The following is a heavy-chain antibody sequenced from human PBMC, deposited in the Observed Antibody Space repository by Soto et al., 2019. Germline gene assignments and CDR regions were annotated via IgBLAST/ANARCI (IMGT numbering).Heavy chain of an antibody. D-gene: IGHD2-15*01. CDR1: GGSFSGYY. Sequence: SETLSLTCAVYGGSFSGYYWSWIRQPPGKGLEWIGEINHSGSTNYNPSLKSRVTISVDTSKNQFSLKLSSVTAADTAVYYCARGGTGVVVVVAASNWFDPWGQGTLVTVSS. CDR2: INHSGST. J-gene: IGHJ5*02. V-gene: IGHV4-34*01. CDR3: ARGGTGVVVVVAASNWFDP.